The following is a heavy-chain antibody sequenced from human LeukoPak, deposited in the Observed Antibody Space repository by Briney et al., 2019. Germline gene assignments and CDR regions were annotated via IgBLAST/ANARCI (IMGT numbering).Heavy chain of an antibody. CDR1: GFTFSSYG. CDR2: IQYDGSNK. V-gene: IGHV3-30*02. CDR3: AKITTFGVGIDY. D-gene: IGHD3-3*01. Sequence: PGGSLRLSCTASGFTFSSYGMHWVRQAPGKGLEWVAFIQYDGSNKYYADSVKGRFTISRDNSKNTLYLQMNSLRAEDTAMYYCAKITTFGVGIDYWGQGTLVTVSS. J-gene: IGHJ4*02.